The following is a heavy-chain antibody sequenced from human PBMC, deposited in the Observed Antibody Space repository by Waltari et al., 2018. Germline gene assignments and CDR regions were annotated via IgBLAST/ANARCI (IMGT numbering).Heavy chain of an antibody. J-gene: IGHJ4*02. CDR3: ARAFDSGYDSYYFDS. CDR2: VSDIGGT. CDR1: TEFFSGYP. V-gene: IGHV4-34*01. D-gene: IGHD5-12*01. Sequence: QVQLQQWGAGLLKPSDTLSLTCGVSTEFFSGYPWIWIRQPPGKGREWIGEVSDIGGTTYNPSLKSRVTISVDASEKKFSLKLSSVTAADTAVYYCARAFDSGYDSYYFDSWGQGTLVTVSS.